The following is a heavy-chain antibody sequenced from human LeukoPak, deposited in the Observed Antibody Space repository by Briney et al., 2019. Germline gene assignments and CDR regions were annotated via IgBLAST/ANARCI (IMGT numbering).Heavy chain of an antibody. D-gene: IGHD1-26*01. CDR2: ISASGGST. J-gene: IGHJ3*02. V-gene: IGHV3-23*01. Sequence: PGGSLRLSCAASGFTFSSYTMNWVRQAPGKGLEWVSGISASGGSTYYADSVKGRFTISRDNSKNTLYLQMNSLRAEDTAVYYCAKGGSYSLSHAFDIWGQGTMVTAFS. CDR1: GFTFSSYT. CDR3: AKGGSYSLSHAFDI.